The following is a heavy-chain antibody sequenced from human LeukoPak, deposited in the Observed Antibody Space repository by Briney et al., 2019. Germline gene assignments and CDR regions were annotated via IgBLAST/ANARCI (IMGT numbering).Heavy chain of an antibody. V-gene: IGHV4-31*03. J-gene: IGHJ6*03. CDR2: VSYSGST. CDR1: GASIRSGGNY. CDR3: ARGRNGGDYFYMDV. Sequence: SQTLSLTCTVSGASIRSGGNYWSWIRQHPGKGLEWIGYVSYSGSTYYNPSLESRVTTSLDTSKNYFSLKLSSVTAADTAVYYCARGRNGGDYFYMDVWGKGTTVTVSS. D-gene: IGHD3-16*01.